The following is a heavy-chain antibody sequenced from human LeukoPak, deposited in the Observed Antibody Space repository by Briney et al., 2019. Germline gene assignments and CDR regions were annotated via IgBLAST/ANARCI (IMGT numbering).Heavy chain of an antibody. CDR1: GFSFCYYW. V-gene: IGHV3-7*01. D-gene: IGHD1-14*01. Sequence: PGVSLRLSCVASGFSFCYYWMTWLRQAPGKGLELVANTKMDGSDKYYVDSVKGRFTISRDNAKNSVYLQMNSLRVEDTAVYYCVRRNLFDYWGQGTVVTVSS. J-gene: IGHJ4*02. CDR3: VRRNLFDY. CDR2: TKMDGSDK.